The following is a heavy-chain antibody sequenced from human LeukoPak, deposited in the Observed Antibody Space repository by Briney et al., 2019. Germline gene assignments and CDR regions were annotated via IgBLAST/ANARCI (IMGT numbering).Heavy chain of an antibody. V-gene: IGHV3-7*01. CDR1: GFIFSSYW. J-gene: IGHJ4*02. CDR2: IKQDGSEK. Sequence: GGSLRLSCAASGFIFSSYWMSWVRQAPGKGLEWVANIKQDGSEKYYVDSVKGRFTISRDNAKNSLYLQMNSLRAEDTAVYYCASLGPTYSSSWTAYYFDYWGQGTLVTVSS. D-gene: IGHD6-13*01. CDR3: ASLGPTYSSSWTAYYFDY.